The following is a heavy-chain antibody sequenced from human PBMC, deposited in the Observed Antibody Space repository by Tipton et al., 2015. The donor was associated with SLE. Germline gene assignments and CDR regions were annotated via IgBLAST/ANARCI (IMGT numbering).Heavy chain of an antibody. D-gene: IGHD3-10*01. CDR3: AREGAGSDAFDI. J-gene: IGHJ3*02. Sequence: GLVKPSETLSLTCNVSGGSNRSYPWSWIRQPPGKGLQWMGYIYVSGTTNYNPSLECRISISIDASRSQFSLRLSSVTAADTAVYYCAREGAGSDAFDIWGRGTMVTVSS. CDR1: GGSNRSYP. V-gene: IGHV4-4*09. CDR2: IYVSGTT.